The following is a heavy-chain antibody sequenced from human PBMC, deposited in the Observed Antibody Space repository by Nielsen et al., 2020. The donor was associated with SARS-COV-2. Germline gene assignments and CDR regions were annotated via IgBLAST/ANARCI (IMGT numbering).Heavy chain of an antibody. J-gene: IGHJ4*02. D-gene: IGHD1-20*01. V-gene: IGHV3-33*03. CDR1: GFTFSSYG. CDR2: IWYDGSNK. CDR3: ANAPNWNDGPFDY. Sequence: GGSLRLSCAASGFTFSSYGMHWVRQAPGKGLEWVAVIWYDGSNKYYADSVKGRFTISRDNAKNSLYLQMNSLRAEDTALYYCANAPNWNDGPFDYWGQGTLVTVSS.